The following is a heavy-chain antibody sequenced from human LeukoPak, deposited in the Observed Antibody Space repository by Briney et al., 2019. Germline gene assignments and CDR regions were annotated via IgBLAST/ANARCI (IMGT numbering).Heavy chain of an antibody. D-gene: IGHD3-10*01. V-gene: IGHV1-46*01. CDR3: ARGHEYYYGSGSYYPGGCDY. CDR1: GYTFTSYY. Sequence: ASVKVSCKASGYTFTSYYMHWVRQAPGQGLEWMGIINPSGGSTSYAQKFQGRVTMTRDTSTSTVYMELSSLRSEDTAVYYCARGHEYYYGSGSYYPGGCDYWGQGTLVTVSS. J-gene: IGHJ4*02. CDR2: INPSGGST.